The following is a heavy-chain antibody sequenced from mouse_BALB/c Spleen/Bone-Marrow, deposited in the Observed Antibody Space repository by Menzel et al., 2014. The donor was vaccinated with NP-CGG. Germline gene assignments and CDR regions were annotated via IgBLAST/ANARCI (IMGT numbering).Heavy chain of an antibody. V-gene: IGHV1S127*01. J-gene: IGHJ4*01. CDR2: IDPSDSYT. CDR3: TRWSTTVVACYAMDY. CDR1: GYTFTSYW. D-gene: IGHD1-1*01. Sequence: VELKSSGPNLVNPWASGKMSCACTGYTFTSYWMHWVKQMPGQGLEWIGVIDPSDSYTSYNQKFKGKATLPVDTSSSTAYMQLSRMTAEDSAVYYCTRWSTTVVACYAMDYWGQAATITVSS.